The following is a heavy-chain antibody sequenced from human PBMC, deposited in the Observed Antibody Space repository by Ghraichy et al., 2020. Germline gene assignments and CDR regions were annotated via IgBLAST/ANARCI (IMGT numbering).Heavy chain of an antibody. D-gene: IGHD1-26*01. CDR2: ISNDGTHK. J-gene: IGHJ4*02. V-gene: IGHV3-30*18. Sequence: GGSLRLSCAASGFTFSSYVMHWVRQAPGKGLEWVAVISNDGTHKYYVDSVKGRFTISRDNSNNMVYLQMNSLRVDDTAVYFCAKKDGTSGSLDYWGQGTLVTVSS. CDR1: GFTFSSYV. CDR3: AKKDGTSGSLDY.